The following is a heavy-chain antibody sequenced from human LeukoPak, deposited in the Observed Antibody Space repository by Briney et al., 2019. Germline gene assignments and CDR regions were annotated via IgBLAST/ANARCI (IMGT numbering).Heavy chain of an antibody. CDR3: ARGGYGASTPYYMDV. CDR2: ISSNGGST. Sequence: GGSLRLSCAASGFTFSSYAMNWVRQAPGKGLEYVSAISSNGGSTYYANSVKGRSTISRDNSKNTLYLQMGSLRAEDMAVYYCARGGYGASTPYYMDVWGEGTTVTVSS. V-gene: IGHV3-64*01. CDR1: GFTFSSYA. D-gene: IGHD1-26*01. J-gene: IGHJ6*03.